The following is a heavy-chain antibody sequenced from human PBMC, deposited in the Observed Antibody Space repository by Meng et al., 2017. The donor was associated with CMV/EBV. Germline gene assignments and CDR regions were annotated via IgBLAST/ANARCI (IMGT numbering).Heavy chain of an antibody. CDR2: ISGSGGST. D-gene: IGHD6-13*01. CDR3: AHHSYSSSFVPSHDY. V-gene: IGHV3-23*01. CDR1: GFTFSSYA. J-gene: IGHJ4*02. Sequence: GGSLRLSCAASGFTFSSYAMSWVRQAPGKGLEWVSAISGSGGSTYYADSVKGRFTISRDNSKNTLYLQMNSLRAEDTAVYYCAHHSYSSSFVPSHDYWGQGKLVTVSS.